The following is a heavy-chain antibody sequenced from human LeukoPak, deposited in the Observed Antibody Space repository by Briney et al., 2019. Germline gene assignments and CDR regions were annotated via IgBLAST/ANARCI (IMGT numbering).Heavy chain of an antibody. Sequence: GGSLRLSCAASGFSFSNYGMNWVRQAPGKGLEWVSGITGSGGSTYYAGSVKGRFTISRDNSKNTLYLQMNSLRAEDTAVYYCAELGITMIGGVWGKGTTVTISS. CDR2: ITGSGGST. V-gene: IGHV3-23*01. D-gene: IGHD3-10*02. J-gene: IGHJ6*04. CDR1: GFSFSNYG. CDR3: AELGITMIGGV.